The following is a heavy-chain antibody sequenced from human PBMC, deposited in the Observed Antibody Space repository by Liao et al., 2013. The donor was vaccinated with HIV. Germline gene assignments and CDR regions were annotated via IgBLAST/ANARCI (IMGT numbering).Heavy chain of an antibody. CDR2: IYTSGST. D-gene: IGHD3-10*01. V-gene: IGHV4-61*02. CDR1: GDSISSGTYY. J-gene: IGHJ5*02. CDR3: ARGSLWFGELRGRDWFDP. Sequence: QVQLQESGPGLVKPSQTLSLTCTVSGDSISSGTYYWSWIRQPAGKRLEWIGRIYTSGSTKYNPSLKSRVTISVDTSKNQFSLKLSSVTAADTAVYYCARGSLWFGELRGRDWFDPWGQGTLVTVSS.